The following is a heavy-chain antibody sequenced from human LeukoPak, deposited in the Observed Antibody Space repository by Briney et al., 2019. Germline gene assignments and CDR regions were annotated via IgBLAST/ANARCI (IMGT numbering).Heavy chain of an antibody. CDR2: IYTSGST. J-gene: IGHJ4*02. Sequence: SETLSLTCTASGGSISSYYWSWIRQPAGKGLEWIGRIYTSGSTNYNPSLKSRVTMSVDTSKNQFSLKLSSVTAADTAVYYCAREHYDFWSAITRERYYFDYWGQGTLVTVSS. V-gene: IGHV4-4*07. CDR3: AREHYDFWSAITRERYYFDY. CDR1: GGSISSYY. D-gene: IGHD3-3*01.